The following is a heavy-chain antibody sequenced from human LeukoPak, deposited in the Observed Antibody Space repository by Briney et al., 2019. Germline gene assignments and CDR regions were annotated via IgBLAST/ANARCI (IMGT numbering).Heavy chain of an antibody. J-gene: IGHJ5*02. Sequence: ASVKVSCKASGYTFTGYYMHWVRQAPGQGLEWMGWVKGDSGVTYYAQEFQGRVTMTRDTSINTAYMELSRLRSDDTAVYYCVRWRDGYIYDHWGQGTLVTVSS. CDR2: VKGDSGVT. D-gene: IGHD5-24*01. CDR1: GYTFTGYY. CDR3: VRWRDGYIYDH. V-gene: IGHV1-2*02.